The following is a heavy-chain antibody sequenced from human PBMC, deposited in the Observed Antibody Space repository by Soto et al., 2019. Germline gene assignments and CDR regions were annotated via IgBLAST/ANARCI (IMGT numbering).Heavy chain of an antibody. D-gene: IGHD3-22*01. CDR1: EFTFSSYS. CDR2: ISSSSSYI. V-gene: IGHV3-21*04. J-gene: IGHJ6*04. CDR3: AGGGSIVVATRRLTDV. Sequence: PGGSPGLSFAASEFTFSSYSMNWVRQAPGKGLEWVSSISSSSSYIYYADSVKGRFTISRDNAKNQFSLQLSSVTVADTAFYYCAGGGSIVVATRRLTDVWGKGTTVTVSS.